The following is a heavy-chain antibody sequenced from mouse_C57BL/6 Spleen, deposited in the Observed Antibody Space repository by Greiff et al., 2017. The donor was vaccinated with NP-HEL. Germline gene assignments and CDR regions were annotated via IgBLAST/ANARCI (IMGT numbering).Heavy chain of an antibody. Sequence: VQLQQSGPVLVKPGASVKMSCKASGYTFTDYYMNWVKQSHGKSLEWIGVINPYNGGTSYNQKFKGKATLTVDKSSSTAYTELNSLTSEDSAVYYGARGAPHYDGSTPGGFDVWGTGTTVTVSS. CDR2: INPYNGGT. CDR1: GYTFTDYY. D-gene: IGHD1-1*01. CDR3: ARGAPHYDGSTPGGFDV. J-gene: IGHJ1*03. V-gene: IGHV1-19*01.